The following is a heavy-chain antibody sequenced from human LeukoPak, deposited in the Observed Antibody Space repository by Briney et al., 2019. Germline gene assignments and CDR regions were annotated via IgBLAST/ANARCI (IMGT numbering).Heavy chain of an antibody. V-gene: IGHV3-48*02. D-gene: IGHD3-16*01. J-gene: IGHJ4*02. CDR1: GFTFNTYA. Sequence: PGGSLRLSCAASGFTFNTYAMTWVRQAPGKGLEWVSYISSGSNDIYYADSVKGRFTITRDNAKSPLYLQMNSLKDDDTAVYYCTRGGLRSFDYWGQGTLVTVSS. CDR3: TRGGLRSFDY. CDR2: ISSGSNDI.